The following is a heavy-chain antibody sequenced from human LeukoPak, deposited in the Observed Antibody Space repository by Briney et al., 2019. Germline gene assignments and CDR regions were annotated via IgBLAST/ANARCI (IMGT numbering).Heavy chain of an antibody. CDR1: GFSFSSHA. D-gene: IGHD6-19*01. V-gene: IGHV3-23*01. Sequence: PGGSLKLSWEALGFSFSSHAMSWVRQAPGKGLEWVSAISGSGSNTYYADSVKGRFTISRDNSGKTLYLQRNSLRFKDTAVFYFAKGPLKEVAGTTWAYGGQGPLVPVSS. J-gene: IGHJ4*02. CDR3: AKGPLKEVAGTTWAY. CDR2: ISGSGSNT.